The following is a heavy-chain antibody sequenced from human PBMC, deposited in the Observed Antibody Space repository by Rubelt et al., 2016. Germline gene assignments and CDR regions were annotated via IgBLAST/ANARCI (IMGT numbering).Heavy chain of an antibody. D-gene: IGHD4-11*01. CDR3: ASTSLTTVSYGMDV. V-gene: IGHV4-39*01. J-gene: IGHJ6*02. CDR2: IYYSGST. Sequence: QLQLQESGPGLVKPSETLSLTCTVSGGSISSSSYYWGWIRQPPGKGLEWIGSIYYSGSTYYNRSLKGRVTRSVDTSKNQCSLKLSAVTAADTAVYYCASTSLTTVSYGMDVWGQGTTVTVSS. CDR1: GGSISSSSYY.